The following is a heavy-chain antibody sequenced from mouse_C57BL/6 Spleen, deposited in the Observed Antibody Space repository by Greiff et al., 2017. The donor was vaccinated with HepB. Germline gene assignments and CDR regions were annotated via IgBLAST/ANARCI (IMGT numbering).Heavy chain of an antibody. CDR2: IDPSDSYT. V-gene: IGHV1-59*01. CDR3: ARSGYYGSSSFFDY. CDR1: GYTFTSYW. D-gene: IGHD1-1*01. J-gene: IGHJ2*01. Sequence: VQLQQSGAELVRPGTSVKLSCKASGYTFTSYWMHWVKQRPGQGLEWIGVIDPSDSYTNYNQKFKGKATLTVDTSSSTAYMQLSSLTSEDSAVYYGARSGYYGSSSFFDYWGQGTTLTVSS.